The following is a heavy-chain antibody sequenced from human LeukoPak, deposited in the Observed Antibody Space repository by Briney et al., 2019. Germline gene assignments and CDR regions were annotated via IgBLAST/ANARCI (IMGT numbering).Heavy chain of an antibody. CDR2: IKQDGSEK. D-gene: IGHD3-22*01. V-gene: IGHV3-7*03. Sequence: GGSLRLSCVASGFTFSSYWMSWVRQAPGKGLEWVANIKQDGSEKYYVDSVKGRFTISRDNAKNSLYLQMNSLRAEDTAVYYCARVLEPYYYDSSGYPYYFDYWGQGTLVTVSS. CDR1: GFTFSSYW. CDR3: ARVLEPYYYDSSGYPYYFDY. J-gene: IGHJ4*02.